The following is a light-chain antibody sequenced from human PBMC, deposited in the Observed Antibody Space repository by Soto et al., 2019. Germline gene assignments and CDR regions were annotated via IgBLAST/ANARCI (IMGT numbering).Light chain of an antibody. CDR2: DAS. V-gene: IGKV1-5*01. Sequence: DIQMTQSPSTLSASVGYRFSITCRASQSISGWLAWYQQKPGKAPRLLIYDASNLETGVPTRFSGSGSGTEFTLTISNLQPDDFATYYCQQYENYWTFGQGTTVDIK. CDR3: QQYENYWT. J-gene: IGKJ1*01. CDR1: QSISGW.